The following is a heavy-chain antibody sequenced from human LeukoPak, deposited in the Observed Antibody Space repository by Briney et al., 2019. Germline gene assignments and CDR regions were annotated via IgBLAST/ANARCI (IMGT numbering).Heavy chain of an antibody. V-gene: IGHV3-23*01. CDR2: ISDSGGST. CDR1: GITLSNYG. CDR3: AKRGVVIRVILVGFHKEAYYFDS. J-gene: IGHJ4*02. D-gene: IGHD3-22*01. Sequence: GGSLRLSCAVSGITLSNYGMSWVRQASGKGLEWVAGISDSGGSTNYADSVKGRFTISRDNPKNTLYLQMNSLRAEDTAVYFCAKRGVVIRVILVGFHKEAYYFDSWGQGALVTVSS.